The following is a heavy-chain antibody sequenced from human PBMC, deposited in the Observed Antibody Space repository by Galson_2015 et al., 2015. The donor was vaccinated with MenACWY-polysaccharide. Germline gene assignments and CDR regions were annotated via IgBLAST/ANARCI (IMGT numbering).Heavy chain of an antibody. J-gene: IGHJ4*02. CDR3: TRGPYYYDSSGYYVRGLN. CDR2: IRSKAYGGTT. V-gene: IGHV3-49*04. Sequence: SLRLSCAASGFTFGDYAMSWVRQAPGKGLEWVGFIRSKAYGGTTEYAASVKGRFTISRDDSKSIAYLQMNSLKTEDTAVYYCTRGPYYYDSSGYYVRGLNWGQGTLVTVSS. D-gene: IGHD3-22*01. CDR1: GFTFGDYA.